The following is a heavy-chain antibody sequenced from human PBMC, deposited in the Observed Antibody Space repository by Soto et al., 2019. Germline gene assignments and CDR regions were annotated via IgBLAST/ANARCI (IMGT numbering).Heavy chain of an antibody. CDR3: ARVIPGIAAAGLYYYYGMDV. D-gene: IGHD6-13*01. J-gene: IGHJ6*02. CDR1: GGSISSGGYY. Sequence: SETLSLTCTVSGGSISSGGYYWSWIRQHPGKGLEWIGYIYYSGSTYYNPSLKSRVTISVDTSKNQFSLKLSSVTAADTAVYYCARVIPGIAAAGLYYYYGMDVWGQGTTVTVS. V-gene: IGHV4-31*03. CDR2: IYYSGST.